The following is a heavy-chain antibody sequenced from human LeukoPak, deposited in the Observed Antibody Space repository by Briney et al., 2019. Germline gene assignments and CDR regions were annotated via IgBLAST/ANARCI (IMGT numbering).Heavy chain of an antibody. J-gene: IGHJ4*02. CDR2: INHSGST. V-gene: IGHV4-34*01. D-gene: IGHD5-18*01. Sequence: PSETLSLTCAIYGGSFSGYYWSWIRQPPGKGLKWIGEINHSGSTNYNPSLKSRVTISVDTSKNQFSLKLSSVTAADTAVYYCARGPYKSGYSYGPALRFFDYWGQGTLVTVSS. CDR1: GGSFSGYY. CDR3: ARGPYKSGYSYGPALRFFDY.